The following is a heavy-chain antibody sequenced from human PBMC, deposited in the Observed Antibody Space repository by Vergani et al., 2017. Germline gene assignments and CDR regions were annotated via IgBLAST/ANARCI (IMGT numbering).Heavy chain of an antibody. D-gene: IGHD3-9*01. CDR1: GASISSYF. V-gene: IGHV4-4*07. Sequence: VQLQESGPGLLKPSETLSLTCSVSGASISSYFWSWIRQPAGKGLEWLGRVHTDGTAYYNPSLRTRVRLSADLSQSQFSLKMTSLTAADTAVYYCARRSGIVYDIFSGTQYFFDFWGQGTLVTVSS. CDR2: VHTDGTA. J-gene: IGHJ4*02. CDR3: ARRSGIVYDIFSGTQYFFDF.